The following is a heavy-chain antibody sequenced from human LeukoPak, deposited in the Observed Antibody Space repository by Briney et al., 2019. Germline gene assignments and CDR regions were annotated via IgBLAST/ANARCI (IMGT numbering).Heavy chain of an antibody. Sequence: PGGSLRLSCAASGFTFSDYYMSWIRQAPGKGLEWVSYISSSGSTIYYADSVKGRFTISRDNAKNSLYLQMNSLRAEDTAVYYCAGGSWYSAHYFDYWGQGTLVTVSS. J-gene: IGHJ4*02. CDR2: ISSSGSTI. CDR3: AGGSWYSAHYFDY. V-gene: IGHV3-11*04. CDR1: GFTFSDYY. D-gene: IGHD2-15*01.